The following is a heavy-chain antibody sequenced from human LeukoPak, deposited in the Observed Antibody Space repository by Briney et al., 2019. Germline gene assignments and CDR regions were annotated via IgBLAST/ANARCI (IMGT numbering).Heavy chain of an antibody. Sequence: PSETLSLTCTVSGGSISSSSYYWSWIRQPPGKGLEWIGEINHSGSTNYNPSLKSRVTISVDTSKNQFSLKLSSVTAADTAVYYCARTRGPLLPEHWGQGTLVTVSS. CDR1: GGSISSSSYY. D-gene: IGHD3-22*01. CDR2: INHSGST. J-gene: IGHJ1*01. V-gene: IGHV4-39*07. CDR3: ARTRGPLLPEH.